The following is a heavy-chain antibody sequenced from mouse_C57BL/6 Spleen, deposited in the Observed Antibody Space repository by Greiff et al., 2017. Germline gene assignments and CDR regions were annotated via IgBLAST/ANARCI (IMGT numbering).Heavy chain of an antibody. D-gene: IGHD1-1*01. CDR1: GFTFRSYA. J-gene: IGHJ4*01. CDR2: ISSGGDYI. Sequence: DVMLVESGEGLVKPGGSLKLSCAASGFTFRSYAMSWVRQTPEKRLEWVAYISSGGDYIYYADTVKGRFTIYRDNARNTLSLLMSSLKSEDTAMYYCTTATDYYAMDDWGQGTSVTVSS. CDR3: TTATDYYAMDD. V-gene: IGHV5-9-1*02.